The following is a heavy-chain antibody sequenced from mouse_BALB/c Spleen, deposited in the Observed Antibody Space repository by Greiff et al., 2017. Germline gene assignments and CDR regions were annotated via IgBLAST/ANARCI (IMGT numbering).Heavy chain of an antibody. CDR2: INPYNGDT. V-gene: IGHV1-20*02. J-gene: IGHJ2*01. Sequence: EVKLMESGPELVKPGASVKISCKASGYSFTGYFMNWVMQSHGKSLEWIGRINPYNGDTFYNQKFKGKATLTVDKSSSTAHMELRCLASEDSAVYYCARHRYNYFDYWGQGTTLTVSS. CDR1: GYSFTGYF. D-gene: IGHD2-14*01. CDR3: ARHRYNYFDY.